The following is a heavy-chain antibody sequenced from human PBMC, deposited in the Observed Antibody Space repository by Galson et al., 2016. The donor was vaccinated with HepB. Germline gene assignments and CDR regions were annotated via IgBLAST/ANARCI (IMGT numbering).Heavy chain of an antibody. CDR1: GFTFSKNW. CDR2: IKEDGSDK. CDR3: VRIGVVIPATKLDY. J-gene: IGHJ4*02. D-gene: IGHD2-2*01. V-gene: IGHV3-7*01. Sequence: SLRLSCAVSGFTFSKNWMSWVRQAPGKGLEWVANIKEDGSDKFYVDSVKGRFTISRDNAKSSLYLQMSSLRVEDTAVYYCVRIGVVIPATKLDYWGQGTLVTVSS.